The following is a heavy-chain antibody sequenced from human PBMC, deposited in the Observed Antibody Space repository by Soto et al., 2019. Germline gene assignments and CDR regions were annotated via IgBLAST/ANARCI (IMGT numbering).Heavy chain of an antibody. Sequence: QVQLVESGGGVVQPGRSLRLSCAASGFTFSSYGMHWVRQAPGKGLEWVAVISYDGSNKYYADSVKGRFTISRDNSKNTLYLQMNSLRAEDTAVYYCAHYGDPPWNYFDYWGQGTLVTVSS. CDR2: ISYDGSNK. J-gene: IGHJ4*02. V-gene: IGHV3-30*03. CDR3: AHYGDPPWNYFDY. CDR1: GFTFSSYG. D-gene: IGHD4-17*01.